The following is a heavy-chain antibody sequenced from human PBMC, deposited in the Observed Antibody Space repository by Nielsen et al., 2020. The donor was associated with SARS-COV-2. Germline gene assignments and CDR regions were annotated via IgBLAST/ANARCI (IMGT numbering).Heavy chain of an antibody. D-gene: IGHD2-2*02. CDR2: IYYSGST. Sequence: SETLSLTCTVSGGSMTRSTHYWDWIRQPPGKGLEWIGSIYYSGSTFYNPSVKSHFTMSLDTSKNQFSLNLTSVTAADTAVYYCARDSTAAIGGAWFDPWGQGTLVTVSS. V-gene: IGHV4-39*07. CDR3: ARDSTAAIGGAWFDP. J-gene: IGHJ5*02. CDR1: GGSMTRSTHY.